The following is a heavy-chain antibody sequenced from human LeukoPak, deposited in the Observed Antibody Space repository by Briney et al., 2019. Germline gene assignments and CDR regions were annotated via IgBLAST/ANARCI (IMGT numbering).Heavy chain of an antibody. D-gene: IGHD5-24*01. V-gene: IGHV3-33*01. CDR1: GFTFSSYG. CDR3: AREIPRDGYNPDY. J-gene: IGHJ4*02. CDR2: IWYDGSNK. Sequence: PGGSLRLSCAASGFTFSSYGMHWVRQAPGKGLEWVAVIWYDGSNKYYADSVKGRFTISRDNSKNTLYLQMNSLRAEDTAVYYCAREIPRDGYNPDYWGQGTLVTVSS.